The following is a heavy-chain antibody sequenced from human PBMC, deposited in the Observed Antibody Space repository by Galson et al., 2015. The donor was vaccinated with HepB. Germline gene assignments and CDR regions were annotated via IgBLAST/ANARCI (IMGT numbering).Heavy chain of an antibody. CDR2: IKQDGSEK. D-gene: IGHD6-19*01. Sequence: SLRLSCAASGFTFSSYWMSWVRQAPGKGLEWVANIKQDGSEKYYVDSVKGRSTISRDNAKNSLYLQMNSLRAEDTSVYYCARDRQQWLVVGFDIWGQGTMVTVSS. CDR3: ARDRQQWLVVGFDI. J-gene: IGHJ3*02. V-gene: IGHV3-7*03. CDR1: GFTFSSYW.